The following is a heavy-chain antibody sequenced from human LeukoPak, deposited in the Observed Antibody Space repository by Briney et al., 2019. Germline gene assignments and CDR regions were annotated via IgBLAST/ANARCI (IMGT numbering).Heavy chain of an antibody. D-gene: IGHD1-26*01. J-gene: IGHJ3*02. V-gene: IGHV4-59*01. CDR1: GGSISSYY. CDR2: VYHSGST. CDR3: ASRSYWGAFDI. Sequence: SETLSLTCTVSGGSISSYYWSLIRQSPGKRLEWIGYVYHSGSTNYRPSLSSRVTLSVDTSKNQFSLKLSSVTAADTAVYYCASRSYWGAFDIWGQGTMVTVSS.